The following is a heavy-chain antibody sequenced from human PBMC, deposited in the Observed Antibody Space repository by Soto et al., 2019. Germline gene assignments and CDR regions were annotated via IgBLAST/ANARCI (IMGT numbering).Heavy chain of an antibody. D-gene: IGHD3-10*01. Sequence: QVHLVQSGAEVRKPGSSVRVSCKASGDTFTKYAISWLRQAPGQGLGWMGGIVPVFGRVTYAQRFQDRVSIIADKSTSTSYLELTMPTADDTAVYYCAGVASGSTWDYFDYWGQGTLVTVSS. CDR1: GDTFTKYA. J-gene: IGHJ4*02. CDR3: AGVASGSTWDYFDY. CDR2: IVPVFGRV. V-gene: IGHV1-69*06.